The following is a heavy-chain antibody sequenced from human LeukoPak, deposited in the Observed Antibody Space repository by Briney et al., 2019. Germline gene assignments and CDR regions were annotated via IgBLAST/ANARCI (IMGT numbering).Heavy chain of an antibody. V-gene: IGHV3-43*01. J-gene: IGHJ4*02. CDR2: ISWDGGGT. D-gene: IGHD2-2*02. Sequence: GGSLRLSCAASGFTFDDHTMHWVRLPPGKGLEWVSLISWDGGGTYYAESVKGRFTISRDNSKNSLHLQLNSLRTDDTALYYCARARGLYFDYWGQGTLVTVSS. CDR1: GFTFDDHT. CDR3: ARARGLYFDY.